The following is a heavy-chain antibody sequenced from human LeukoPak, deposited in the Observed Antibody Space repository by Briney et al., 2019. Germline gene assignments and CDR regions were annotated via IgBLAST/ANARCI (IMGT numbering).Heavy chain of an antibody. D-gene: IGHD5-12*01. CDR3: AMSTRLGYGWFDP. J-gene: IGHJ5*02. V-gene: IGHV3-64*01. CDR1: GFTFSSYA. CDR2: ISSNGGST. Sequence: GGSLRLSCAASGFTFSSYAMHWVRQAPGKGLEYVSAISSNGGSTYYANSVKGRFTISRDNSKNTLYLQMGSLRAEDMAVCYCAMSTRLGYGWFDPWGQGTLVTVSS.